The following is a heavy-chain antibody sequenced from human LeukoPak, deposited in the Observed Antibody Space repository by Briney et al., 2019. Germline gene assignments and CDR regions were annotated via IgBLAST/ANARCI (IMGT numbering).Heavy chain of an antibody. D-gene: IGHD5-18*01. Sequence: PSETLSLTCAVYGGSFSGYYWSWIRQPPGKGLEWIGEINHSGSTNYNPSLKSRVTISVDTSKNQFSLKLSSVTAADTAVYYCARTMVTFYYYYYYMDVWGKGTTVTVSS. V-gene: IGHV4-34*01. CDR1: GGSFSGYY. J-gene: IGHJ6*03. CDR3: ARTMVTFYYYYYYMDV. CDR2: INHSGST.